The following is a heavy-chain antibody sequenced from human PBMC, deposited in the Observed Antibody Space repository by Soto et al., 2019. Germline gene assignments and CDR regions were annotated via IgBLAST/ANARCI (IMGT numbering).Heavy chain of an antibody. CDR2: IKSDSSSL. CDR3: ARKPMTGSQPGAFDI. Sequence: VQLVESGGGLVKPGGSLRLSCAASGFTFSTYLMNWVRQAPGKGLEWVSSIKSDSSSLYYADSVKGRFTISRDNAKNSFHLKMNSLKVEARVIYFGARKPMTGSQPGAFDIWGQGTMVPVSS. D-gene: IGHD3-9*01. CDR1: GFTFSTYL. J-gene: IGHJ3*02. V-gene: IGHV3-21*06.